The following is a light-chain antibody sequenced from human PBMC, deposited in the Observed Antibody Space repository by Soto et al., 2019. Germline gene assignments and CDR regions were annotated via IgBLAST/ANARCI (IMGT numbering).Light chain of an antibody. Sequence: IQMTQSPSSLSASVGERVTITCRASQSISTSLAWYQVKPGKAPKLLIYDASTLESGVSSRFSGTGSETECTLTITDLQADDLATYFCHQYKTYSTFGQGTKVDI. CDR3: HQYKTYST. V-gene: IGKV1-13*02. CDR1: QSISTS. J-gene: IGKJ1*01. CDR2: DAS.